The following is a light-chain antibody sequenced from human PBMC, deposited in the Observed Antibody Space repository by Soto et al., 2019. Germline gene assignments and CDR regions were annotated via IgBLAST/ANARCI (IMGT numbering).Light chain of an antibody. CDR1: QSVSSSY. CDR3: QQYGSSPPET. V-gene: IGKV3-20*01. Sequence: EIVLTQSPGTLSLSPGERATLSCRASQSVSSSYLAWYQQKPGQAPRLLIYGASSRATGIPDRFSGSGSGTDFTLTISRLEPEDFAVYYCQQYGSSPPETCGQGTKLEIK. J-gene: IGKJ2*01. CDR2: GAS.